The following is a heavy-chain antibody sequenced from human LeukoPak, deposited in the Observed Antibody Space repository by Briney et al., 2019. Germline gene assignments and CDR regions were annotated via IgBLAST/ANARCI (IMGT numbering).Heavy chain of an antibody. CDR1: GGSISFFC. V-gene: IGHV4-4*07. Sequence: SETLSLTCTVSGGSISFFCWSWIRQPAGQGVEWIGRVCTSGTTNYNPALRSRVTMSIDTSKNQFSLKLSSVTAADTAVYYCARSLHNWGQGTLVTVSS. CDR2: VCTSGTT. CDR3: ARSLHN. J-gene: IGHJ4*02.